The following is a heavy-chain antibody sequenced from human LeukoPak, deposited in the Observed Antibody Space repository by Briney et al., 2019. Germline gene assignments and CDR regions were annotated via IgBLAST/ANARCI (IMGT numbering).Heavy chain of an antibody. CDR2: IKQDGSEK. Sequence: AGGSLRLSCAASGFTFSSYWMTWVRQAPGKGLEWVANIKQDGSEKYYVDSVKGRFTISRDNAKNPLYLQMNSLRAEDTAVYYCARKYYYYYMDVWGKGTTVTVSS. CDR3: ARKYYYYYMDV. V-gene: IGHV3-7*01. CDR1: GFTFSSYW. J-gene: IGHJ6*03.